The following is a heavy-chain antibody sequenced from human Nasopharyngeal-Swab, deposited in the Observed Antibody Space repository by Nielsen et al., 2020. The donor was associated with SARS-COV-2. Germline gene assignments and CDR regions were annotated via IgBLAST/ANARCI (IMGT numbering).Heavy chain of an antibody. J-gene: IGHJ4*02. CDR2: INEDGSET. V-gene: IGHV3-7*01. CDR1: GFTYW. Sequence: GGSLRLSCATSGFTYWMSWVRQAPGNGLEWVASINEDGSETYYEDSVKGRFTISRDNAKNSLYLQMNSLRAEDTAIYYCATSSDWCFQYWGQGSLITVSS. D-gene: IGHD6-19*01. CDR3: ATSSDWCFQY.